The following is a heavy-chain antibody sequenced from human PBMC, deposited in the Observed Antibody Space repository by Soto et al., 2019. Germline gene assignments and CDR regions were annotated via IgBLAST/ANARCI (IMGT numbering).Heavy chain of an antibody. CDR1: GSTFSSYA. CDR2: ISSSGGST. D-gene: IGHD4-17*01. J-gene: IGHJ5*02. V-gene: IGHV3-23*01. CDR3: AKEGDYHNWFDP. Sequence: GGSLRLSCAASGSTFSSYAMSWVRQAPGKGLEWVSAISSSGGSTYYADSVKGRFTISRDNSKNTLYLQMNSLRAEDTAVYYCAKEGDYHNWFDPWGQGTLVTVS.